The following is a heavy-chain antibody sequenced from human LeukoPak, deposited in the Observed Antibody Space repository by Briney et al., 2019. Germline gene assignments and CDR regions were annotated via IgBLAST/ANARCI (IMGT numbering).Heavy chain of an antibody. V-gene: IGHV3-72*01. CDR2: IRDKGHSNKT. J-gene: IGHJ4*02. CDR1: GFTFSDHY. CDR3: SRASGTSWTSLDY. D-gene: IGHD6-13*01. Sequence: GGSLRLSCAASGFTFSDHYMDWVRQAPGEGLEWVGRIRDKGHSNKTEYAASVKGRFTISRDDSKNSLYLQMNSLQTEDTAVYYGSRASGTSWTSLDYWGQGTLVAVSS.